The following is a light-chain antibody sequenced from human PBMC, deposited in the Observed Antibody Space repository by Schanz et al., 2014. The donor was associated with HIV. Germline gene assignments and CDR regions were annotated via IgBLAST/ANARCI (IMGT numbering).Light chain of an antibody. V-gene: IGKV3-20*01. Sequence: EIVLTQSPGTLSLSPGERATLSCRASQSVRSNYLAWYQQKPGQAPRLLIYGASSRATGIPDTFSGSDSGTDFTLTISRVEPEDYAVYYCQQYGSPPWTFGQGTKVEV. CDR3: QQYGSPPWT. J-gene: IGKJ1*01. CDR2: GAS. CDR1: QSVRSNY.